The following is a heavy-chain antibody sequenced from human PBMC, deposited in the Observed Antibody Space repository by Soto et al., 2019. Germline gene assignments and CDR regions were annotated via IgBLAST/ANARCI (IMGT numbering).Heavy chain of an antibody. CDR1: GYTFTSYG. J-gene: IGHJ4*02. CDR2: ISAYNGNT. D-gene: IGHD6-6*01. CDR3: ARVIGSPYSSSSPFDY. V-gene: IGHV1-18*01. Sequence: ASVKVSCKASGYTFTSYGISWVRQAPGQGLEWMGWISAYNGNTNYAQKLQGRVTMTTDTSTSTAYMELRSLRSDDTAVYYCARVIGSPYSSSSPFDYWGQGTLVTVSS.